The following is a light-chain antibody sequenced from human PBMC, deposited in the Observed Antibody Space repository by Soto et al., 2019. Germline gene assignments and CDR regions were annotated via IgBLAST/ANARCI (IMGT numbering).Light chain of an antibody. J-gene: IGKJ1*01. V-gene: IGKV3-20*01. CDR3: QQYGSSPRKT. Sequence: EMVLTQSPGTLSLSPGERATLSCRASQSVSSSYLAWYQQKPGQAPRLLIYGASSRATGIPDRFSGSGSGTDFILTISRVEPEDFAVYYCQQYGSSPRKTFGQGIKVEIK. CDR1: QSVSSSY. CDR2: GAS.